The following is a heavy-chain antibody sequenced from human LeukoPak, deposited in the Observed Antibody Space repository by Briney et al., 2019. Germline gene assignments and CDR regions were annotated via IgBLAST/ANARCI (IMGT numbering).Heavy chain of an antibody. V-gene: IGHV3-30*02. CDR1: GFTFSSYG. CDR3: AKDKGDAFDI. J-gene: IGHJ3*02. Sequence: PGGSLRLSCAASGFTFSSYGMLWVRQAPGKGLEWVAFIRYDGSNKYYADSVKGRFTISRDNSKNTLYLQMNSLRAEDTAVYYCAKDKGDAFDIWGQGTMVTVSS. CDR2: IRYDGSNK.